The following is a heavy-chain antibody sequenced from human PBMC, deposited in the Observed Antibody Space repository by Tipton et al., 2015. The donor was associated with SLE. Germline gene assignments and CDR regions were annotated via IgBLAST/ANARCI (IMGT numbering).Heavy chain of an antibody. D-gene: IGHD2-2*01. CDR3: ARDRDRFCSSTSCQSFDY. CDR1: GFTFSSYG. Sequence: SLRLSCAASGFTFSSYGMHWVRQAPGKGLEWVAVIWYDGSNKYYADSVKGRFTISRDNSKNTLYLQMNSLRAEDTAVYYCARDRDRFCSSTSCQSFDYWGQGTLVTVSS. J-gene: IGHJ4*02. V-gene: IGHV3-33*08. CDR2: IWYDGSNK.